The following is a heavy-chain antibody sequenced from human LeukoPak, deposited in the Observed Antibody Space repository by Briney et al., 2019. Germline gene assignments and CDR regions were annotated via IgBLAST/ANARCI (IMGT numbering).Heavy chain of an antibody. Sequence: GGSLRLSCAASGFTFSSYEMNWVRQAPGKGLEWVSYISSSGSTIYYADSVKGRFTISRDNAKNSLYLQMNSLRVEDTAVYYCARIPLCSGGSCYSVWFDPWGQGILVTVSS. CDR1: GFTFSSYE. D-gene: IGHD2-15*01. J-gene: IGHJ5*02. CDR3: ARIPLCSGGSCYSVWFDP. V-gene: IGHV3-48*03. CDR2: ISSSGSTI.